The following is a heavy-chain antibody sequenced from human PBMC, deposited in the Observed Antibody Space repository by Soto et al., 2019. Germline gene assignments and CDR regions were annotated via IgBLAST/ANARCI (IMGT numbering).Heavy chain of an antibody. Sequence: EVQLVESGGGLVKPGGSLRLSCAASGFTFSSYSMNWVRQAPGKGLEWVSSISSSSSYIYYADSVKGRFTISRDNAKNSLYLQMNSLRADDTAVYYCASGPAWLRYRHLDYWGQGTLVTVSS. CDR1: GFTFSSYS. V-gene: IGHV3-21*01. D-gene: IGHD5-12*01. CDR3: ASGPAWLRYRHLDY. J-gene: IGHJ4*02. CDR2: ISSSSSYI.